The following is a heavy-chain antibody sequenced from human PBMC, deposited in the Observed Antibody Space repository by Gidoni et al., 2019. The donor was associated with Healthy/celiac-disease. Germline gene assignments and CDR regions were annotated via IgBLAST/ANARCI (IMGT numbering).Heavy chain of an antibody. CDR1: GFTFSSYA. D-gene: IGHD2-15*01. CDR2: ISGSGGST. J-gene: IGHJ4*02. CDR3: AKDVTVVVVAATD. V-gene: IGHV3-23*01. Sequence: EVQLLESGGGLVQPGGSLRLSCAASGFTFSSYAMSWVRQAPGKGLEWFSAISGSGGSTYYADSVKGRFTISRDNSKNTLYLQMNSLRAEDTAVYYCAKDVTVVVVAATDWGQGTLVTVSS.